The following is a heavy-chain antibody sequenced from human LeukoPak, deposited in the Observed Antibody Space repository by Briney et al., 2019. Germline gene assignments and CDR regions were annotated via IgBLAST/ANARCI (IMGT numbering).Heavy chain of an antibody. V-gene: IGHV3-23*01. J-gene: IGHJ3*02. CDR2: ISGSGGNT. D-gene: IGHD6-6*01. Sequence: GGSLSLSCAASGFTFSSYAMSWVRQAPGKGLEWVSAISGSGGNTYYADSVKGRFTISRDNSKNTLYLQMNSLRAEDTAVYYCAKREVGPSSPYRIGAFDIWGQGTMVTVSS. CDR3: AKREVGPSSPYRIGAFDI. CDR1: GFTFSSYA.